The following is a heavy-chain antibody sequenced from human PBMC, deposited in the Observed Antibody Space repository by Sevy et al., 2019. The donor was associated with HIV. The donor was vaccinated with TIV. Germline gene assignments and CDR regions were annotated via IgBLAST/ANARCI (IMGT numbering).Heavy chain of an antibody. J-gene: IGHJ3*02. CDR2: ISYDGSNK. CDR1: GFTFSSYA. CDR3: ARDHLSYGQHRGAFDI. Sequence: GGSLRLSCAASGFTFSSYAMHWVRQAPGKGLEWVAVISYDGSNKYYADSVKGRFTISRDNSKNTLYLQMNSLRAEDTAVYYCARDHLSYGQHRGAFDICGQGTMVTVSS. V-gene: IGHV3-30-3*01. D-gene: IGHD5-18*01.